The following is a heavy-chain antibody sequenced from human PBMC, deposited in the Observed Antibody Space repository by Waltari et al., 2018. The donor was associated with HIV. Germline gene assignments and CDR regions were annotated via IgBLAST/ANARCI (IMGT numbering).Heavy chain of an antibody. CDR1: GFTFSSYS. Sequence: EVQLVESGGGLVKPGGSLRLSCAASGFTFSSYSMNWVRQAPGKGLEWVASISSSSSYIYYADSVKGRFTISRDNPKNSLYLQMNSLRAEDTAVYYCARSSRAGLDYWGQGTLVTVSS. V-gene: IGHV3-21*01. D-gene: IGHD6-6*01. J-gene: IGHJ4*02. CDR2: ISSSSSYI. CDR3: ARSSRAGLDY.